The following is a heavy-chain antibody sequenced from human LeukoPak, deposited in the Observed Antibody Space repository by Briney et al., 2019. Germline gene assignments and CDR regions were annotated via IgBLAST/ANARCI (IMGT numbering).Heavy chain of an antibody. D-gene: IGHD4-17*01. J-gene: IGHJ4*02. CDR1: GGSFSGYY. CDR2: INHTGST. CDR3: VRLRETLDY. V-gene: IGHV4-34*01. Sequence: SETLSLTCAVYGGSFSGYYWSWIRQPPGKGLEWIGEINHTGSTNYNPSLKSRVTMSVDTSKNQFSLKMSSVTAADTAVYYCVRLRETLDYWGQGTLVTVSS.